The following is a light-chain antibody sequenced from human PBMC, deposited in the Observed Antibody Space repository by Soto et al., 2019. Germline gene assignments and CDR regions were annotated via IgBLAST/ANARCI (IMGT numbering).Light chain of an antibody. Sequence: EIVLTQSPATLSLSPGERATLSCRASQSVGSYLAWYQQKPGRAPRLLIYDASNRATGIPARFSGSGSGTEFTLTISSLQPDDFATYYCQQYQTYATFGQGTRLEIK. CDR2: DAS. CDR3: QQYQTYAT. CDR1: QSVGSY. V-gene: IGKV3-11*01. J-gene: IGKJ5*01.